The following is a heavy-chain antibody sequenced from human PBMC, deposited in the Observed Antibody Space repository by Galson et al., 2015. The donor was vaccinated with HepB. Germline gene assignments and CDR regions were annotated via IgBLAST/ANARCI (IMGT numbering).Heavy chain of an antibody. CDR3: AREWFGELSWLGS. Sequence: CAISGDSVSSNSAAWNWIRQSPSRGLEWLGRTYYRSKWYNDYAVSVKSRITINPDTSKNQFSLQLNPVTPNDTAGYYCAREWFGELSWLGSWGQGTLVTVSS. D-gene: IGHD3-10*01. CDR1: GDSVSSNSAA. CDR2: TYYRSKWYN. J-gene: IGHJ4*02. V-gene: IGHV6-1*01.